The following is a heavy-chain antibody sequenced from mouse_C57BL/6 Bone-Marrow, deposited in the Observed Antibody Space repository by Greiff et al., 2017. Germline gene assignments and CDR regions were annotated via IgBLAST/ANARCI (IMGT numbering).Heavy chain of an antibody. Sequence: EVQGVESGGDLVKPGGSLKLSCAASGFTFSSYGMSWVRQTPDKRLEWVATISSGGSYTYYPDSVKGRFTISRDNAKNTLYLQRSRLKSEETAMYYCARDDYDGYFDVWGTGTTVTVSS. CDR1: GFTFSSYG. D-gene: IGHD2-4*01. CDR2: ISSGGSYT. J-gene: IGHJ1*03. V-gene: IGHV5-6*01. CDR3: ARDDYDGYFDV.